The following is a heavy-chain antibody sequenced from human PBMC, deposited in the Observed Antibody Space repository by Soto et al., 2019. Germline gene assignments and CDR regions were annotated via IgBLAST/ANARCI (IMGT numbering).Heavy chain of an antibody. V-gene: IGHV4-39*01. D-gene: IGHD1-1*01. Sequence: PSETLSLTCTVSGGSISSCDYYWGWVRQPPGKGLAWIGCICSSGSTYYNPSLKSRVTIAVDTSKNQFSLRLTSVTAADTAVYYCARHRRETGTYAQPLDYWGQGTLVTVSS. CDR1: GGSISSCDYY. CDR2: ICSSGST. J-gene: IGHJ4*02. CDR3: ARHRRETGTYAQPLDY.